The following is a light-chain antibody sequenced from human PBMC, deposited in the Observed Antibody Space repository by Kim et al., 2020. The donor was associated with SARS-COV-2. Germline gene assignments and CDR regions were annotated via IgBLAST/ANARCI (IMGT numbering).Light chain of an antibody. J-gene: IGKJ1*01. CDR1: QSVSSSD. CDR3: QQYGASPPA. Sequence: PGERATLSCRASQSVSSSDVAWYQQKPGQAPSLLIYGASSRATGIPDRFSGSGSGTDFTLTISRLEPEDFALYYCQQYGASPPAFGQGTKVDIK. CDR2: GAS. V-gene: IGKV3-20*01.